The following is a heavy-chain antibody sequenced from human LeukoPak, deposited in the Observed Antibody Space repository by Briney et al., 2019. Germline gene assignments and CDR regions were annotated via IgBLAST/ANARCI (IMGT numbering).Heavy chain of an antibody. CDR1: GGTLSSYA. V-gene: IGHV1-69*06. CDR3: AAFGDSSSFDY. D-gene: IGHD6-6*01. J-gene: IGHJ4*02. CDR2: IIPIFGTA. Sequence: SVKVSCKASGGTLSSYAISWVRQAPGQGLEWMGRIIPIFGTANYAQKFQGRVTITADKSTSTAYMELSSLRSEDTAVYYCAAFGDSSSFDYWGQGTLVTVSS.